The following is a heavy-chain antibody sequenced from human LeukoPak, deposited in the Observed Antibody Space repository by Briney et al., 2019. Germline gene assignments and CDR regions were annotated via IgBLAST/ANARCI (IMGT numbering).Heavy chain of an antibody. CDR1: GGSISSSSYY. V-gene: IGHV4-61*02. D-gene: IGHD3-22*01. CDR2: IYSSGSI. J-gene: IGHJ6*03. Sequence: SETLSLTCTVSGGSISSSSYYWGWIRQPAGKGLEWIGRIYSSGSINYNPSLKSRVTISVDTSKNQFSLKLSSVTAADTAVYYCARSPVDYYDSSGYYSAYCYMDVWGKGTTVTISS. CDR3: ARSPVDYYDSSGYYSAYCYMDV.